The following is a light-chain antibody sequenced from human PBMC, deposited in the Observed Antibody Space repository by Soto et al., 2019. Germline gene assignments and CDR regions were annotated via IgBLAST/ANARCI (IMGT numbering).Light chain of an antibody. CDR2: SAS. CDR1: QDLHTL. V-gene: IGKV1-12*02. CDR3: QQHNRFPWT. J-gene: IGKJ1*01. Sequence: DIQVTQSPSSVSASVGDRVTITCRASQDLHTLLAWYQHKPGESPKLLIYSASTLFSGVPSRFSGRGTATYFTLDIDNLQPEDFVTYYCQQHNRFPWTFGQGTRVEMK.